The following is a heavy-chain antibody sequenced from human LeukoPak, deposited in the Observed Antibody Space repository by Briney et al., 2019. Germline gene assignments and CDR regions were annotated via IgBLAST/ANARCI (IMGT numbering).Heavy chain of an antibody. J-gene: IGHJ6*02. CDR2: ISSGSNTI. Sequence: GGSLRLSCAASRFTFSTYSMNWVRQAPGKGLEWVSYISSGSNTIYYADSVKGRFTISRDNAKNSLYLQMSNLRAEDTAVYFCARGGGLDVWGQGATVTVSS. D-gene: IGHD3-16*01. V-gene: IGHV3-48*01. CDR3: ARGGGLDV. CDR1: RFTFSTYS.